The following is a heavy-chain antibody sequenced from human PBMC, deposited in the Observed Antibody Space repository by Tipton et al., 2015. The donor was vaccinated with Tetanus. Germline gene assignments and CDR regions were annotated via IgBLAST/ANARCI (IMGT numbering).Heavy chain of an antibody. CDR2: IYYTGST. D-gene: IGHD2-21*01. J-gene: IGHJ6*02. CDR3: ARERIEAFYYHGLDV. Sequence: TLSLTCTVSGASSTSGDYYWAWIRQPPGKGPEWIGSIYYTGSTYYNPSLKSRVTISVDTSKNQFSLKLSSVTAADTAVYYCARERIEAFYYHGLDVWGPGTTVTVSS. CDR1: GASSTSGDYY. V-gene: IGHV4-39*07.